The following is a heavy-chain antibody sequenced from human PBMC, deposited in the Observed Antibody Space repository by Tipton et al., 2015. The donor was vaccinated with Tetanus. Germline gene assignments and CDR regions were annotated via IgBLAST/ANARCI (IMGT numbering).Heavy chain of an antibody. CDR3: ARGSGWADF. D-gene: IGHD6-19*01. CDR1: DGSFSNYF. CDR2: ISPSGNT. J-gene: IGHJ4*02. Sequence: GLVKPSETLSLTCGVSDGSFSNYFWRWIRQPPGKGLEWIGEISPSGNTNYNPSLKSRVTISADTSRNQFSLTLSSVTAADTAVYYCARGSGWADFWGQGTQVTVSS. V-gene: IGHV4-34*01.